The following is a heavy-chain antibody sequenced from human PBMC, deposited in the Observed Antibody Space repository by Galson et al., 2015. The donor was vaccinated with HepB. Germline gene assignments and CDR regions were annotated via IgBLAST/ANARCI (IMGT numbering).Heavy chain of an antibody. J-gene: IGHJ6*03. Sequence: SVKVSCKASGYTFTSYGISWVRQAPGQGLEWMGWISAYNGNTNYAQKLQGRVTMTTDTSTSTAYMELRSLRSDDTAVYYCARESVDSNYLGYYYYMDVWGKGTTVTVSS. V-gene: IGHV1-18*01. CDR2: ISAYNGNT. CDR1: GYTFTSYG. CDR3: ARESVDSNYLGYYYYMDV. D-gene: IGHD4-11*01.